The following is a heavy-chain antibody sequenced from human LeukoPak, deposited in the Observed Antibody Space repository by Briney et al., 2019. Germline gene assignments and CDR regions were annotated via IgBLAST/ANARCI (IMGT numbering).Heavy chain of an antibody. CDR3: AKDRSYYDSSGYYDY. CDR1: GFTFGDYA. D-gene: IGHD3-22*01. J-gene: IGHJ4*02. V-gene: IGHV3-23*01. CDR2: ISGSGGST. Sequence: GGSLRLSCTASGFTFGDYAMSWVRQAPGKGLEWVSAISGSGGSTYYADSVKGRFTISRDNSKNTLYLQMDSLRAEDTAVYYCAKDRSYYDSSGYYDYWGQGTLVTVSS.